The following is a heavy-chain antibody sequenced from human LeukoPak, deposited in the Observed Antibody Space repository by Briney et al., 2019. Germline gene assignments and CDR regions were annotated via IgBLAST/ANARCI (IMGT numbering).Heavy chain of an antibody. CDR3: AREDYRSGSVDY. J-gene: IGHJ4*02. D-gene: IGHD3-10*01. CDR2: IYYTGRS. Sequence: PSETLSLACTVSGGPIGSSDYYWGWIRQPPGKGLEWIGSIYYTGRSFYNPPSLKSRVTISVDTSKSQFSLRLSSVTAADTAVYYCAREDYRSGSVDYWGQGTLVTVSS. V-gene: IGHV4-39*07. CDR1: GGPIGSSDYY.